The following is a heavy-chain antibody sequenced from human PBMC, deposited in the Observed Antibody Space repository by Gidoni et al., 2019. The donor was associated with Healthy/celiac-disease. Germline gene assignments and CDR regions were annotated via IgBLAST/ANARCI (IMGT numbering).Heavy chain of an antibody. CDR1: GGSFSGYY. D-gene: IGHD3-22*01. Sequence: QVQLQQWGAGLLKPSETLSLTCAVYGGSFSGYYWSWIRQPPGKGLEWIGEINHSGSTNYNPSLKSRVTISVDTSKNQFSLKLSSVTAADTAVYYCARGGYYDSSGYIRGGKRYGMDVWGQGTTVTVSS. CDR2: INHSGST. J-gene: IGHJ6*02. V-gene: IGHV4-34*01. CDR3: ARGGYYDSSGYIRGGKRYGMDV.